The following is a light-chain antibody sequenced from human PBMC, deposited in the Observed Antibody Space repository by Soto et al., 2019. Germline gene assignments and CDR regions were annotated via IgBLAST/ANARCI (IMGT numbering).Light chain of an antibody. V-gene: IGLV2-14*03. Sequence: QSALTQPPSASGSPGQSVTISCTGTRSDVGGYNYVYWHQHHPGKAPKLIIYDVTNRPSGVSDRFSGSKSGNTASLTISGLQAEDEADYYCCSYTSSSTYVFGPGTKVTVL. CDR3: CSYTSSSTYV. J-gene: IGLJ1*01. CDR1: RSDVGGYNY. CDR2: DVT.